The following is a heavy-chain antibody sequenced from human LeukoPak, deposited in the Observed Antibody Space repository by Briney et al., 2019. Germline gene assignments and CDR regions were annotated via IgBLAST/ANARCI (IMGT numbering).Heavy chain of an antibody. CDR1: GFTFSSYA. V-gene: IGHV3-64*01. D-gene: IGHD2-2*01. CDR2: ISSNGGST. CDR3: AKGLAYCSSTSCYAY. Sequence: PGGSLRLSCAASGFTFSSYAMHWVRQAPGKGLEYVSAISSNGGSTYYANSVKGRFTISRDNSKNTLYLQMNSLRAEDTAVYYCAKGLAYCSSTSCYAYWGQGTLVTVSS. J-gene: IGHJ4*02.